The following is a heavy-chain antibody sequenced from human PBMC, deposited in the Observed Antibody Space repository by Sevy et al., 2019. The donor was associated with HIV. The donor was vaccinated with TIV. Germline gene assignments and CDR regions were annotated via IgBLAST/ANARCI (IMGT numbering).Heavy chain of an antibody. CDR3: ARDRWELLHNYFDY. D-gene: IGHD1-26*01. CDR1: GDSVSSNSAA. J-gene: IGHJ4*02. Sequence: KQSQTLSLTCAISGDSVSSNSAAWNWIRQSPSRGLEWLGRTYYRSKWYNNYAVSVKSRITINPDTSKNQFSLQLNSVTPEDTAVYYCARDRWELLHNYFDYWGQGTLVTVSS. V-gene: IGHV6-1*01. CDR2: TYYRSKWYN.